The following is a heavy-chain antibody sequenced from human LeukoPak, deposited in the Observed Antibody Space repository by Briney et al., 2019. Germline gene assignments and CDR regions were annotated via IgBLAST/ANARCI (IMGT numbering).Heavy chain of an antibody. CDR2: IYYSGST. CDR3: ARWPPGGSLDY. J-gene: IGHJ4*02. D-gene: IGHD1-26*01. Sequence: SETLSLTCTVSGGSISSYYWSWIRQPPGKGLEWIGYIYYSGSTNYNPSLKSRVTISADTSKNQFSLKLSSVTAADTAVYYCARWPPGGSLDYWGQGTLVTVSS. CDR1: GGSISSYY. V-gene: IGHV4-59*08.